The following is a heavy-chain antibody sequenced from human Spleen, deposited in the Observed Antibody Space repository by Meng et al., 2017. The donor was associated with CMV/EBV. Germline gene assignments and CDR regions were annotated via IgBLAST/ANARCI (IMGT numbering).Heavy chain of an antibody. Sequence: SLKISCAASGFTFDDYAMHWVRQAPGKGLEWVSGISWNSGSIGYADSVKGRFTISRDNSRNSVFLLMDSLRAEDTAFYYCARDALSSGGDYWGQGALVTVSS. J-gene: IGHJ4*02. V-gene: IGHV3-9*01. CDR3: ARDALSSGGDY. D-gene: IGHD6-19*01. CDR2: ISWNSGSI. CDR1: GFTFDDYA.